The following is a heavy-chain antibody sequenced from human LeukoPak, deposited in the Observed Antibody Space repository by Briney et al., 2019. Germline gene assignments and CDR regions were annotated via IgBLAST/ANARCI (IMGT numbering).Heavy chain of an antibody. CDR3: ARDSHDFWSGYYPIDY. D-gene: IGHD3-3*01. CDR1: GYTFTSYG. V-gene: IGHV1-18*01. Sequence: ASVKVSCKASGYTFTSYGISWVRQAPGQGLESMGWISSYNGNTDYAQKFQGRVTMTTDASTSTAYMELRSLRSDDTAVYYCARDSHDFWSGYYPIDYWGQGTLVTVSS. J-gene: IGHJ4*02. CDR2: ISSYNGNT.